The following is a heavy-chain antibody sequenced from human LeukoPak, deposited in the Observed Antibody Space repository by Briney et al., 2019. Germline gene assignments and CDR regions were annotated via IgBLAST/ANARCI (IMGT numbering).Heavy chain of an antibody. Sequence: ASVKLSYNVSGSTFTSYYVHWVREAPGHGLEWMGIINPSGGSTSYAQKFQGRVTMTRDTSTSTVYMELSSLRSEDTAVYYCALCRERDSSHPRYYWGQGTLVTVSS. CDR3: ALCRERDSSHPRYY. V-gene: IGHV1-46*01. D-gene: IGHD3-22*01. CDR1: GSTFTSYY. CDR2: INPSGGST. J-gene: IGHJ4*02.